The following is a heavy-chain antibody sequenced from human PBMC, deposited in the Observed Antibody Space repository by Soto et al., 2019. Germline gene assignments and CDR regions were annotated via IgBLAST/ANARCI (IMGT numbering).Heavy chain of an antibody. D-gene: IGHD3-3*01. CDR2: IDASDSYT. J-gene: IGHJ6*02. V-gene: IGHV5-10-1*01. Sequence: PAESLKISCNASGYIFTIYWISGVRQMRGKGVEWMGSIDASDSYTNYSPSFQGHVTISADKSISTAYLQWSSLKASDTAMYYCAKLNYDFWSGSSYYYYGMDVWGQGTTVTVSS. CDR1: GYIFTIYW. CDR3: AKLNYDFWSGSSYYYYGMDV.